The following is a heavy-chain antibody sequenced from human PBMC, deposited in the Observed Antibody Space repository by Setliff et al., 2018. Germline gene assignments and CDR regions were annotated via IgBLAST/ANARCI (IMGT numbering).Heavy chain of an antibody. D-gene: IGHD4-4*01. CDR1: GYSFTSYW. Sequence: GASLKISCKGSGYSFTSYWIGWVRQMPGKGLEWMGIIYPGDSDTRYSPSFQGQVTISADKSISTAYLQWSSLKASDTAMYYCASNYVYYYYYMDVWGKGTTVTVSS. CDR3: ASNYVYYYYYMDV. V-gene: IGHV5-51*01. CDR2: IYPGDSDT. J-gene: IGHJ6*03.